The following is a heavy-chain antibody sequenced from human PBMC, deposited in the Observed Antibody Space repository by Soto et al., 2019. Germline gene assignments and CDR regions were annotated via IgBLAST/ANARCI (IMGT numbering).Heavy chain of an antibody. J-gene: IGHJ6*02. Sequence: GASVKVSCKASGYTFTSYDINWVRQATGQGLEWTGWMNPNSGNTGYAQKFQGRVTMTRNTSISTAYMELSSLRSEDTAVYYCARMGVGFGELFTYYYGMDVWGQGTTVTVSS. CDR2: MNPNSGNT. CDR3: ARMGVGFGELFTYYYGMDV. CDR1: GYTFTSYD. V-gene: IGHV1-8*01. D-gene: IGHD3-10*01.